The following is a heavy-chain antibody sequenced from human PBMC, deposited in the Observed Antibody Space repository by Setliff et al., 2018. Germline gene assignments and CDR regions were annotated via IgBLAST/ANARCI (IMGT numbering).Heavy chain of an antibody. D-gene: IGHD6-6*01. J-gene: IGHJ4*02. CDR2: ISGSGGSI. V-gene: IGHV3-23*01. Sequence: GGSLRLSCAASGFTFSSYAMSWVRQAPGKGLEWVSAISGSGGSIYYADSVKGRFTISRDNSKNTLYLQMNSLRAEDTAVYYCAGATSIAARLGWGQGTLVTVSS. CDR1: GFTFSSYA. CDR3: AGATSIAARLG.